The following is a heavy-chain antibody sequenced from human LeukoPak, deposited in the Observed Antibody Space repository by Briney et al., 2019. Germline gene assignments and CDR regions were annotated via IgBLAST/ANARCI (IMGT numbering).Heavy chain of an antibody. CDR1: GGSFSGYY. CDR3: ARGAYSNYYHRSRWFDP. J-gene: IGHJ5*02. Sequence: PSETLSLTCAVYGGSFSGYYWSWIRQPPEKGLEWIGEINHSGSTNYNPSLKSRVTISVDTSKNQFSLKLSPVTAADTAVYYCARGAYSNYYHRSRWFDPWGQGTLVTVSS. CDR2: INHSGST. D-gene: IGHD4-11*01. V-gene: IGHV4-34*01.